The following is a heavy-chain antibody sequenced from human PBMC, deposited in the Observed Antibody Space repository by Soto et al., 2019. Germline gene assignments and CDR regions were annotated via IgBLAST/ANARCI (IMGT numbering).Heavy chain of an antibody. CDR3: ARRPMGNYYYMDV. CDR1: GFTLSDYY. D-gene: IGHD3-10*01. J-gene: IGHJ6*03. V-gene: IGHV3-11*01. CDR2: ISSSGTID. Sequence: QVQLVESGGGLVKPGGSLRLSCVASGFTLSDYYMSWIRQAPGKGLEWVSYISSSGTIDNYADSVKGRFTISRDNAKNSLFLQMNRLRAEDTAVYYCARRPMGNYYYMDVWGKGTTVTVSS.